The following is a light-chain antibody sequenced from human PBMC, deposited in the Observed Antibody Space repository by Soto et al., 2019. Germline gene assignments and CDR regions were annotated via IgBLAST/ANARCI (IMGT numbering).Light chain of an antibody. CDR1: HSVASTY. CDR3: QKYGSLSFT. Sequence: EIVLTQSPATLSLSPGEGATLSCRASHSVASTYLASYHQKPGRAPRLIIYGASNGASGTPERFSGGGSETDLTLTINSLVPEDFAVYYYQKYGSLSFTFGQGTKVEIK. J-gene: IGKJ2*01. CDR2: GAS. V-gene: IGKV3-20*01.